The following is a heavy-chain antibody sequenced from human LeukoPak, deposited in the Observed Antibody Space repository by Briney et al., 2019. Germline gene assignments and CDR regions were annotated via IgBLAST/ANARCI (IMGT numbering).Heavy chain of an antibody. J-gene: IGHJ4*02. CDR3: ARGYDPDSSGYYSYDY. D-gene: IGHD3-22*01. V-gene: IGHV3-30*03. Sequence: PGGSLRLSCAASGFTFSSYGMHWVRQAPGKGLEWVAVISYDGSNKYYADSVKGRFTISRDNSKNTLYLQMNSLRAEDTAVYYCARGYDPDSSGYYSYDYWGQGTLVTVSS. CDR1: GFTFSSYG. CDR2: ISYDGSNK.